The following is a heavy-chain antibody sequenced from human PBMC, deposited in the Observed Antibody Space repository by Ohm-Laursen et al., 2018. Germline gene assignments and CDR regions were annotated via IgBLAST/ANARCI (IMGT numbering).Heavy chain of an antibody. V-gene: IGHV2-70*11. CDR3: ARLTTVVTHDAFDI. J-gene: IGHJ3*02. CDR1: GFSLSTSGMC. Sequence: PTQTLTLTSTFSGFSLSTSGMCVSWILQPPGKALEWLARIDWDDDKYYSTSLKTRLTISKDTSKNQVVLTMTNMDPVDTARYYCARLTTVVTHDAFDIWGQGTMVTVSS. D-gene: IGHD4-23*01. CDR2: IDWDDDK.